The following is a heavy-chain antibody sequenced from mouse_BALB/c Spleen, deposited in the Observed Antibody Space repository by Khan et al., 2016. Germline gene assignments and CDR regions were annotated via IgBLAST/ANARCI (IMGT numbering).Heavy chain of an antibody. Sequence: EVQLQESGPDLVKPSQSLSLTCTVTGYSITSGYSWHWIRQFPGNKLEWMGYLHYSGGTKYIPSLKSRISITRDTSKNQFFLQLNSVTPEDTATYYCTRSHGYYAMDYWGQGTSVTVSS. CDR2: LHYSGGT. CDR1: GYSITSGYS. J-gene: IGHJ4*01. CDR3: TRSHGYYAMDY. V-gene: IGHV3-1*02.